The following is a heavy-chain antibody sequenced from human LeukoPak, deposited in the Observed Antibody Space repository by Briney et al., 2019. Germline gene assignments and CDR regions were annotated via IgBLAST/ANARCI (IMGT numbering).Heavy chain of an antibody. CDR3: ATIEAVRFHY. CDR1: GFTFSSHW. V-gene: IGHV3-7*01. J-gene: IGHJ4*02. Sequence: PGGSLRLPCADSGFTFSSHWMAWVRQAPGKGLEWVANIKQDGTEKYYMDSVKGRFTISRDNAKNSLYLQMNSLRPEDTAVYYCATIEAVRFHYWGQGTLVTVSS. D-gene: IGHD6-19*01. CDR2: IKQDGTEK.